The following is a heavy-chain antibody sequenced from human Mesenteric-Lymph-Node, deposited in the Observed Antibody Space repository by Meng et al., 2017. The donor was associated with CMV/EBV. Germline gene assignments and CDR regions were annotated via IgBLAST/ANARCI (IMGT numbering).Heavy chain of an antibody. D-gene: IGHD3-22*01. J-gene: IGHJ4*02. CDR3: AKGEYYYDYSGSYYSYFFDY. CDR2: IKPDGTQT. V-gene: IGHV3-7*03. Sequence: GESLKISCATSGFTFSNYWMNWVRQAPGKGLEWVANIKPDGTQTNYVDSVKGRFTISRENAKNSLYLQMNSLRAEDSAVYYCAKGEYYYDYSGSYYSYFFDYWGQGTVVTVSS. CDR1: GFTFSNYW.